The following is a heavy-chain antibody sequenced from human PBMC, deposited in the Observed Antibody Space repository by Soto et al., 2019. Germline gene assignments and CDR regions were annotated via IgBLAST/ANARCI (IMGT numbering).Heavy chain of an antibody. J-gene: IGHJ6*02. CDR3: ARVGRVVTAITYYYYGMDV. Sequence: GASVKVSCKASGYTFTSYGISWVRQAPGQGLEWMGWISAYNGNTNYAQKLQGRVTMTTDTSTSTAYMELRSLRSDDTAVYYCARVGRVVTAITYYYYGMDVWGQGTTVTVSS. D-gene: IGHD2-21*02. CDR2: ISAYNGNT. V-gene: IGHV1-18*01. CDR1: GYTFTSYG.